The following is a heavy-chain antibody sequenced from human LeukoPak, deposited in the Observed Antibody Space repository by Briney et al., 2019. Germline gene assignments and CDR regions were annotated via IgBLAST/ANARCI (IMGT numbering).Heavy chain of an antibody. D-gene: IGHD5-18*01. CDR2: INHSGST. CDR3: ARGGIQLWFRGTYFGY. V-gene: IGHV4-34*01. Sequence: SETLSLTCAVYGGSFSGYYWSWIRQPPGKGLEWIGEINHSGSTNYNPSLKSRVTISVDTSKNQFSLKLSSVTAADTAVYYCARGGIQLWFRGTYFGYWGQGTLVTVSS. J-gene: IGHJ4*02. CDR1: GGSFSGYY.